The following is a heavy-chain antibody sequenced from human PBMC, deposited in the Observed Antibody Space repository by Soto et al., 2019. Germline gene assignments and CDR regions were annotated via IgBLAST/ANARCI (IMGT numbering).Heavy chain of an antibody. J-gene: IGHJ5*02. D-gene: IGHD3-3*01. CDR2: ISGSGGST. CDR1: GFTFSSYA. CDR3: AKVLVWVYDFWGGYYAPQCLGS. V-gene: IGHV3-23*01. Sequence: PGGSLGLSWAASGFTFSSYAMSWVLQTPGKGLEWVSAISGSGGSTYYADSVKGRFTISRDNSKNTLYLQMNSLSAEDTAVYYCAKVLVWVYDFWGGYYAPQCLGSWGKGPLVPVSS.